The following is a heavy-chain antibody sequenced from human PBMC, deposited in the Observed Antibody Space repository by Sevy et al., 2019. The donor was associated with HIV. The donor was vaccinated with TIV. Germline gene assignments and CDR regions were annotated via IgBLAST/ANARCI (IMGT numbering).Heavy chain of an antibody. J-gene: IGHJ2*01. Sequence: SETLSLTCTVSGDSISNGEYYWTWIRQHPGKGLEWIGYIYYTGSTYYNPSLESRVIMSVDMAKNQFSLKLTSVTAADTAMYYCARGDTVLPTGGFDIWGRGTLVTVSS. V-gene: IGHV4-31*03. D-gene: IGHD2-8*02. CDR1: GDSISNGEYY. CDR3: ARGDTVLPTGGFDI. CDR2: IYYTGST.